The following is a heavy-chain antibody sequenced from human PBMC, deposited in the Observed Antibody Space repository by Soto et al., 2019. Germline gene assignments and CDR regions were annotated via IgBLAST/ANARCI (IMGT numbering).Heavy chain of an antibody. CDR2: INHSGST. J-gene: IGHJ4*02. Sequence: PSVTLSLTCAVYGGSFSGYYWTWIRQPPGTGLEWIGEINHSGSTNYNPSLKSRVTISVDTSKNQFSLTLTSVTAADTAVYYCARRSMAVVPEYWGQGTLVTVSS. V-gene: IGHV4-34*01. D-gene: IGHD3-22*01. CDR3: ARRSMAVVPEY. CDR1: GGSFSGYY.